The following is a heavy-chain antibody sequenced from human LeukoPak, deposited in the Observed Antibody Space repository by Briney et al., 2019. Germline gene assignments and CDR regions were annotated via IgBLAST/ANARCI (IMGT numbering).Heavy chain of an antibody. V-gene: IGHV5-51*01. CDR1: GYSFTSYW. D-gene: IGHD3-9*01. CDR2: IYPGDSDT. CDR3: ARHVGILTGYHNFDY. Sequence: KPGESLKISCKGSGYSFTSYWIGWVRQMPGKGLEWMGIIYPGDSDTRYSPSFQGQVTISADKSISTAYLQWSSLKASDTAMYYCARHVGILTGYHNFDYWGQGTLITVSS. J-gene: IGHJ4*02.